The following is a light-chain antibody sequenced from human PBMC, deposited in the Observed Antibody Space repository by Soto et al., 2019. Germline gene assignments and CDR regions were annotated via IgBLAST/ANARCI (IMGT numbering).Light chain of an antibody. CDR2: EVT. J-gene: IGLJ1*01. Sequence: QSVLTQPPSASGSPGQSATISCTGTSSDVGGYNSVSWFQQRPGKAPKLLIYEVTKRPSGVPDRFSGSKSGNTASLTVSGLQAEDEADYYCSSHSGSSNFYVFETGTKLTVL. CDR1: SSDVGGYNS. CDR3: SSHSGSSNFYV. V-gene: IGLV2-8*01.